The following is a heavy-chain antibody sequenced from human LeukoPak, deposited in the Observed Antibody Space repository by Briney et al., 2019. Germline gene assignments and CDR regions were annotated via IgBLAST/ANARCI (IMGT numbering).Heavy chain of an antibody. V-gene: IGHV3-11*05. CDR3: ARVGPYSSSWYYFDH. CDR1: GGSISSGGYY. J-gene: IGHJ4*02. D-gene: IGHD6-13*01. Sequence: LSLTCTVSGGSISSGGYYWSWIRQAPGKGLEWVSYISSSSYTNYADSVKGRFTISRDNAKNSLYLQMNSLRAEDTAVYYCARVGPYSSSWYYFDHWGQGTLVTVSS. CDR2: ISSSSYT.